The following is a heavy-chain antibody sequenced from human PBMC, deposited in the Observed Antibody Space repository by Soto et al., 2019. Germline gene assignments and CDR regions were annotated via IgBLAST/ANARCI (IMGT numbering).Heavy chain of an antibody. D-gene: IGHD1-26*01. J-gene: IGHJ6*02. V-gene: IGHV3-30*18. Sequence: GGSLRLSCAASGFTFSSYGMHWVRQAPGKGLEWVAVISYDGSNKYYADSVKGRFTISRDNSKNTLYLQMNSLRAEDTAVYYCAKGGVGATSLYYYGMDVWGQGTTVTVSS. CDR2: ISYDGSNK. CDR1: GFTFSSYG. CDR3: AKGGVGATSLYYYGMDV.